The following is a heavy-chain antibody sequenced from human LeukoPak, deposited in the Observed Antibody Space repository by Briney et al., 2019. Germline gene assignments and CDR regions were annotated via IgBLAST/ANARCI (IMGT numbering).Heavy chain of an antibody. Sequence: GESLKISCQGSGYNFPIYWIGWVRQMPGKGLEWMGIIYPGDSDTRYSPSFQGQVTISADKSISTAYLQWSSLKASDTAMYYCASPKVGATMDDAFDIWGQGTMVTVSS. V-gene: IGHV5-51*01. CDR1: GYNFPIYW. CDR3: ASPKVGATMDDAFDI. D-gene: IGHD1-26*01. CDR2: IYPGDSDT. J-gene: IGHJ3*02.